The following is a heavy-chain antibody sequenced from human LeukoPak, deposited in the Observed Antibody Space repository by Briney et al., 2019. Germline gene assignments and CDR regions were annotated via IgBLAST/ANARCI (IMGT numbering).Heavy chain of an antibody. J-gene: IGHJ4*02. CDR2: ISGSGDST. CDR1: RFTFNRHA. D-gene: IGHD5-12*01. V-gene: IGHV3-23*01. Sequence: GGSLRLSCTVSRFTFNRHAMSWVRQAPGKGLEWVSGISGSGDSTYYAESVKGRFTISRDNSKNTLYLQMNSLRAEDTAVYYCARGSYSGYGGPADYWGQGTLVTVSS. CDR3: ARGSYSGYGGPADY.